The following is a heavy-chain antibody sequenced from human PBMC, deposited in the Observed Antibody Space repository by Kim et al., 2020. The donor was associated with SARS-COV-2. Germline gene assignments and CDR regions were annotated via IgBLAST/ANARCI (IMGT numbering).Heavy chain of an antibody. Sequence: GGSLRLSCSASGFTFSSYAMHWVRQAPGKGLEYVSAISSNGGSTYYADSVKGRFTISRDNSKNTLYLQMSSLRAEDTAVYYCVKGGFGESTPLDVWGQGTTVTVSS. CDR3: VKGGFGESTPLDV. D-gene: IGHD3-10*01. CDR1: GFTFSSYA. CDR2: ISSNGGST. V-gene: IGHV3-64D*09. J-gene: IGHJ6*02.